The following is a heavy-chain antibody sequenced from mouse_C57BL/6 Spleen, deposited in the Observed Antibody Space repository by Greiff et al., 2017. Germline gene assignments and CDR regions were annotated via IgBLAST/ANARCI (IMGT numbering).Heavy chain of an antibody. D-gene: IGHD2-13*01. V-gene: IGHV1-39*01. Sequence: EVKLMESGPELVKPGASVKISCKASGYSFTDYNMNWVKQSNGKSLEWIGVINPNYGTTSYNQKFKGKATLTVDQSSSTAYMQLNSLTSEDSAVYYCARALYGDDVYYAMDYWGQGTSVTVSS. CDR3: ARALYGDDVYYAMDY. CDR1: GYSFTDYN. CDR2: INPNYGTT. J-gene: IGHJ4*01.